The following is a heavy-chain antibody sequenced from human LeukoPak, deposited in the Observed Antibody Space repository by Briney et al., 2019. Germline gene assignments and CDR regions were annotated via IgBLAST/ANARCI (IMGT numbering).Heavy chain of an antibody. Sequence: GGSLRLSCAASGFTFSDHYMDWVRQAPGKGLEWVGRTRNKANSYTTGYAASVKGRFTISRDDSKNSLYLQMNSLKTEDTAVYYCASVPGYWGQGTLVTVSS. CDR1: GFTFSDHY. CDR2: TRNKANSYTT. V-gene: IGHV3-72*01. CDR3: ASVPGY. D-gene: IGHD6-6*01. J-gene: IGHJ4*02.